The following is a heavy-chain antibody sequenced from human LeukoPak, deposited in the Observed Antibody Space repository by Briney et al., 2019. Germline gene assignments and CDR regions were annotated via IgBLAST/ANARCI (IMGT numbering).Heavy chain of an antibody. CDR1: GGSISSYY. V-gene: IGHV4-59*01. CDR2: IYYSGST. D-gene: IGHD2-21*01. J-gene: IGHJ4*02. Sequence: PSETLSLTCTVSGGSISSYYWSWIRQPPGKGLEWIGYIYYSGSTNYNPSLKSRVTISVDTSKNQFSLKLSSVTAADTAVYYCARAAYCGGDCFKPFDYWGQGTLVTVSS. CDR3: ARAAYCGGDCFKPFDY.